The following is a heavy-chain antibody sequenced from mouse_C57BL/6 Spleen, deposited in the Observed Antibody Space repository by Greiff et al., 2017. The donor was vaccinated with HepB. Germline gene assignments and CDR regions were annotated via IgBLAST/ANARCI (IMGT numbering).Heavy chain of an antibody. CDR3: AREGSSYFDY. J-gene: IGHJ2*01. V-gene: IGHV1-54*01. Sequence: QVQLQQSGAELVRPGTSVKVSCKATGYAFTNYLIEWVKQRPGQGLEWIGVINPGSGGTNYNEKFKGKATLTAYKSSSTAYMQISSLTSEDSAVYVCAREGSSYFDYWGQGTTLTVSS. CDR1: GYAFTNYL. D-gene: IGHD1-1*01. CDR2: INPGSGGT.